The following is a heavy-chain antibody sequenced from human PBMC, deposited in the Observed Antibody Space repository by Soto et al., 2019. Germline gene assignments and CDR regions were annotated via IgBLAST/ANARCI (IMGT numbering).Heavy chain of an antibody. CDR2: ISSSGSTI. V-gene: IGHV3-48*03. D-gene: IGHD3-3*01. CDR1: GFTFSSYE. CDR3: EVDFWSSPNYYGMDV. J-gene: IGHJ6*02. Sequence: XGSLRLSCAASGFTFSSYEMNWVRQAPGKGLEWVSYISSSGSTIYYADSVKGRFTISRDNAKNSLYLQMNSLRAEDTAVYYCEVDFWSSPNYYGMDVWGQGTTVTVSS.